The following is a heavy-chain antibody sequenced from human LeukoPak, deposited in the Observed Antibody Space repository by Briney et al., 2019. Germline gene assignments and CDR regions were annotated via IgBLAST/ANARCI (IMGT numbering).Heavy chain of an antibody. V-gene: IGHV3-21*01. D-gene: IGHD5-24*01. J-gene: IGHJ4*02. CDR2: ISSSSRNI. Sequence: GGSLRLSCAASGFTFSSYSMNWVRQAPGKGLEWVSSISSSSRNIYYADSVKGRFTISRDNAKNSLYLQMNSLRADDTAAYYCATESVEMATIPLGYWGQGTLVTVSS. CDR1: GFTFSSYS. CDR3: ATESVEMATIPLGY.